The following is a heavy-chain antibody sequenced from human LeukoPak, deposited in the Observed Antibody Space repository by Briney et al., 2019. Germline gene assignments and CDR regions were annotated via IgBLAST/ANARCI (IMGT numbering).Heavy chain of an antibody. CDR2: IYYTGST. D-gene: IGHD6-13*01. Sequence: SETLSLTCTVSGGSISSSSYYWDWIRQPPGKGLEWIGSIYYTGSTYYNPSLKSRVTISVDTSKNQFSLKLSSVTAADTAVYYCARLRSPSSWYFSMDYWGQGTLVTVSS. CDR3: ARLRSPSSWYFSMDY. V-gene: IGHV4-39*01. CDR1: GGSISSSSYY. J-gene: IGHJ4*02.